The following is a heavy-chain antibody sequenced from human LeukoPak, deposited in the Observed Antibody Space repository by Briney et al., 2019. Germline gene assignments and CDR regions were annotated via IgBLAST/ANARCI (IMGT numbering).Heavy chain of an antibody. CDR3: ARVPSRIDSGWYYYYYYMDV. CDR1: GGSISSYH. CDR2: FIYSGNI. V-gene: IGHV4-59*01. D-gene: IGHD5-12*01. J-gene: IGHJ6*03. Sequence: NPSETLSLTCTVSGGSISSYHWSWIRQPPGKGLEWIGYFIYSGNINYNPSLKSRVTISVDTSKNQFSLKLSSVTAADTAVYYCARVPSRIDSGWYYYYYYMDVWGKGTTVTVSS.